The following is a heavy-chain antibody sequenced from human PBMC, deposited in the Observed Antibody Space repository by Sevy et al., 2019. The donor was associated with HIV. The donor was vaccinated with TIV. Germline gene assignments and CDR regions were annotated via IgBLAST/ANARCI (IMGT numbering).Heavy chain of an antibody. J-gene: IGHJ3*02. V-gene: IGHV3-30*18. CDR1: GFTFSSYG. Sequence: WGSLRLSCAASGFTFSSYGMHWVRQAPGKGLEWVAVISYDGSNKYYADSVKGRFTISRDNSKNTLYLQMNSLGAEDTAVYYCAKAGATMVRGVFDAFDIWGQGTMVTVSS. CDR3: AKAGATMVRGVFDAFDI. CDR2: ISYDGSNK. D-gene: IGHD3-10*01.